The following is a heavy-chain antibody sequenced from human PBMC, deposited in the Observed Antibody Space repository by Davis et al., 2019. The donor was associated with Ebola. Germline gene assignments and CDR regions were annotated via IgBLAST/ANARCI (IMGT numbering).Heavy chain of an antibody. CDR3: AKGEGGSCYAPSDF. Sequence: GESLKISCAASGFTFSSYSMNWVRQAPGKGPEWVSCISSSDGNTYYTQSVKGRFTISRDNSKNTLYLQMNSLRAEDTAVYFCAKGEGGSCYAPSDFWGQGILVTVSS. J-gene: IGHJ4*02. CDR2: ISSSDGNT. D-gene: IGHD2-2*01. V-gene: IGHV3-23*01. CDR1: GFTFSSYS.